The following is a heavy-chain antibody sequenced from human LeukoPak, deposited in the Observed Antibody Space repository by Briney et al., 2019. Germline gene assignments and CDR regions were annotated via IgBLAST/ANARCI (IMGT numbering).Heavy chain of an antibody. D-gene: IGHD6-19*01. Sequence: GGSLRLSCAASGFTFTDYGMSWVRQSPGKGLEWVSGINWNGGKTAYADSVKGRFTISRDNAKNSLYLQMNSLRAEDTAVYYCARILDSAWGELGYWGQGTLVTVSS. CDR1: GFTFTDYG. CDR2: INWNGGKT. CDR3: ARILDSAWGELGY. V-gene: IGHV3-20*04. J-gene: IGHJ4*02.